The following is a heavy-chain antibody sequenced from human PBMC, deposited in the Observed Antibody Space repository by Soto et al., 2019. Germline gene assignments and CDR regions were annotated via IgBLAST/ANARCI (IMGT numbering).Heavy chain of an antibody. J-gene: IGHJ4*02. V-gene: IGHV3-33*01. CDR1: GFTFSSYG. Sequence: QVQLVESGGGVVQPGRSLRLSCAASGFTFSSYGMHWVRQAPGKGLEWVAVIWYDGSNKYYADSVKGRFTISRDNSKNTLYLQMNSLRAEDTAVYYCAREVFLPADTLIGVYYFDYWGQGTLVTVSS. CDR3: AREVFLPADTLIGVYYFDY. CDR2: IWYDGSNK. D-gene: IGHD6-25*01.